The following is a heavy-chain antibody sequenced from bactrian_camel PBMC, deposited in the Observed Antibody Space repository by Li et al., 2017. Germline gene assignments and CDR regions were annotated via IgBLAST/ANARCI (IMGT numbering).Heavy chain of an antibody. Sequence: VQLVESGGDSVQAGGSLRLSCTGSGFTSEHSDMAWYRLAPGSECELVSSLSTDGNISYADSVKARFTISQNNAKNTAFLQMSSLNLEDTAVYYCALGTWKKEVRGRRGMDYWGSGTQVTVS. D-gene: IGHD1*01. J-gene: IGHJ7*01. CDR2: LSTDGNI. V-gene: IGHV3S63*01. CDR1: GFTSEHSD.